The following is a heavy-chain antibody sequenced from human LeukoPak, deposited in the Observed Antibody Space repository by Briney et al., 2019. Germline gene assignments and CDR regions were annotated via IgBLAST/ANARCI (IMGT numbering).Heavy chain of an antibody. V-gene: IGHV3-30*02. CDR1: GFTFSSYG. D-gene: IGHD3-22*01. Sequence: GGSLRLSCAASGFTFSSYGMHWVRQAPGKGLEWVAFIRYDGSNKYYADSVKGRFTISRDNSKNTLYLQMNSLRAEDTAVYYCAKGLAVRDYYYDSSGYYPDCWGQGTLVTVSS. CDR3: AKGLAVRDYYYDSSGYYPDC. J-gene: IGHJ4*02. CDR2: IRYDGSNK.